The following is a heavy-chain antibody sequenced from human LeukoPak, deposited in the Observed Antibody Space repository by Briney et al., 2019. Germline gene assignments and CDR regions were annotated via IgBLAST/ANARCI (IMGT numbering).Heavy chain of an antibody. Sequence: SETLSLTCAVSGGSISSYYWSWIRQPPGKGLEWIGYIYYSGSTNYNPSLKSRVTISVDTSKNQLSLKLNSVTAADTAVYYCARDLGYCSSSSCYAWFDPWGQGTLVTVSS. CDR2: IYYSGST. V-gene: IGHV4-59*01. D-gene: IGHD2-2*01. CDR1: GGSISSYY. J-gene: IGHJ5*02. CDR3: ARDLGYCSSSSCYAWFDP.